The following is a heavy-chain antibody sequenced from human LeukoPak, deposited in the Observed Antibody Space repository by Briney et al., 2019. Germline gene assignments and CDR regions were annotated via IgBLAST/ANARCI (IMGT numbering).Heavy chain of an antibody. CDR3: AREITGIAVAGLVWFDP. D-gene: IGHD6-19*01. CDR1: GGSISSYY. CDR2: IYTSGST. V-gene: IGHV4-4*07. Sequence: SETLSLTCTVSGGSISSYYWSWIRQPAGKGLEWIGRIYTSGSTNYNPSLKSRVTISVDTSKNQFSLKLSSVTAADTAVYYCAREITGIAVAGLVWFDPWGQGTLVTVSS. J-gene: IGHJ5*02.